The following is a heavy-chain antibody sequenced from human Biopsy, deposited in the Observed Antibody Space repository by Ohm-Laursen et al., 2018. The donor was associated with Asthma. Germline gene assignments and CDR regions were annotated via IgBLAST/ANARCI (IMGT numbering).Heavy chain of an antibody. J-gene: IGHJ4*02. CDR3: ERDMNRDGWYFDY. CDR2: ISYDGSNK. V-gene: IGHV3-30-3*01. CDR1: GFTFSTYA. D-gene: IGHD5-24*01. Sequence: SSLRLSCAASGFTFSTYAMHWVRQAPGKGLEWVAVISYDGSNKYYADSVKGRFTISRDNSKNTLYLQMNSLRGNDTAVYYCERDMNRDGWYFDYWGQGTLVTVSS.